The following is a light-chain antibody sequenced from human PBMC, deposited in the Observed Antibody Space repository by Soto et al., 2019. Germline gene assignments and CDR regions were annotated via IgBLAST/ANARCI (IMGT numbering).Light chain of an antibody. CDR2: GAP. V-gene: IGKV3-15*01. Sequence: DIAVTQSPAPLSASPGERVTLSCRASQFVSSRLAWYQQRPGQAPRLIIYGAPKRATGFPARFSGSGSGTDFTLTISSLQSEDVAVYYCQQYNNWPWTFGQGTKVDIK. CDR3: QQYNNWPWT. CDR1: QFVSSR. J-gene: IGKJ1*01.